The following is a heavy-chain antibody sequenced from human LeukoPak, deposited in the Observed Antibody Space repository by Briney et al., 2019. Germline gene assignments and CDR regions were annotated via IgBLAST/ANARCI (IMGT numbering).Heavy chain of an antibody. V-gene: IGHV3-21*01. D-gene: IGHD3-10*01. CDR1: GVTFSSAS. Sequence: GGSLRLSCAASGVTFSSASMNWVRQAPGHGLEWVSSISSSSSYIYYADSVKGRFTISRDNAKNSLYLQMNSLRADDTAVYGCARDRSMVRGVTDAFDIWGQGTMVTVSS. CDR2: ISSSSSYI. CDR3: ARDRSMVRGVTDAFDI. J-gene: IGHJ3*02.